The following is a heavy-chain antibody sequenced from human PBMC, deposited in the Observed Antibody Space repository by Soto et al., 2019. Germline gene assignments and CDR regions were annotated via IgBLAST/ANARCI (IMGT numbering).Heavy chain of an antibody. J-gene: IGHJ3*02. D-gene: IGHD3-10*01. CDR1: GYTFTGYY. Sequence: VASVKVSCKASGYTFTGYYMHWVRQAPGQGLEWMGWINPNSGGTNYAQKFQGWVTMTRDTSISTAYMELSRLRSDDTAVYYCARARAFDAFDIWGQGTMVTVSS. CDR3: ARARAFDAFDI. CDR2: INPNSGGT. V-gene: IGHV1-2*04.